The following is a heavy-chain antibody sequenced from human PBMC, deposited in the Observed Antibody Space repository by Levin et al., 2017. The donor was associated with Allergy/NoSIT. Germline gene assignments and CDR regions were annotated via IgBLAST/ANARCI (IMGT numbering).Heavy chain of an antibody. D-gene: IGHD3/OR15-3a*01. CDR1: GYSITSSSYY. CDR2: FYYTGGT. V-gene: IGHV4-39*01. Sequence: SETLSLTCTVSGYSITSSSYYWGWIRQPPGKGLEWIGSFYYTGGTYYSPSLKSRLTISVDTSRNQFSLRLTSVTAADTAVYYCARQTRFLDWLLFDYWGQGTLVNVSS. CDR3: ARQTRFLDWLLFDY. J-gene: IGHJ4*02.